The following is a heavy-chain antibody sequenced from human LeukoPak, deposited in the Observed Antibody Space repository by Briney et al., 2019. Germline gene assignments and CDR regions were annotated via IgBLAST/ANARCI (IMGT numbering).Heavy chain of an antibody. CDR1: GFTFSNAW. D-gene: IGHD3-22*01. J-gene: IGHJ1*01. V-gene: IGHV3-30-3*01. CDR2: ISYDGSNK. Sequence: GGSLRLSCAASGFTFSNAWMNWVRQAPGKGLEWVAVISYDGSNKYYADSVKGRFTISRDNSKNTLYLQMNSLRAEDTAVYYCARDRAPYDSSELQHWGQGTLVTVSS. CDR3: ARDRAPYDSSELQH.